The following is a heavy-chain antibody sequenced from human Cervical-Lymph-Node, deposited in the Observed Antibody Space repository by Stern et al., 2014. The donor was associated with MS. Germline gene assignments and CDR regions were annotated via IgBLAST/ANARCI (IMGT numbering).Heavy chain of an antibody. D-gene: IGHD6-6*01. CDR1: GGSTSSYY. CDR2: ISSSGGP. CDR3: ARGYTTSSGRPDY. Sequence: VQLGQSGPGLVKPSETLSLTCTVSGGSTSSYYWSWIRQPLGKGLEWIGYISSSGGPKYNPSLKSRVTISVDTSKNQCPPNPSFVTAADAAVYYCARGYTTSSGRPDYWGQGTLVTVST. J-gene: IGHJ4*02. V-gene: IGHV4-59*08.